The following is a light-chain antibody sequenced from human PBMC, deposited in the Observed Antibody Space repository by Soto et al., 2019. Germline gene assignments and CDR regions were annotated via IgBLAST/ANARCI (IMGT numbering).Light chain of an antibody. V-gene: IGLV2-8*01. J-gene: IGLJ2*01. CDR2: EVS. CDR3: TSYAGNNILL. CDR1: SNDVGAYSS. Sequence: QSALTQPPSASGSPGQSVTISCTGTSNDVGAYSSVSWYQHHPGKAPKLVIYEVSKWPSGIPDRFSGSKSGNTASLTVFGLQPEDEGDYYCTSYAGNNILLFGGGTKLTVL.